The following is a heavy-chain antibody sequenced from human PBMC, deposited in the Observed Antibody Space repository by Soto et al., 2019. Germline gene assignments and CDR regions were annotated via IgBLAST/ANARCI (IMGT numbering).Heavy chain of an antibody. J-gene: IGHJ5*02. V-gene: IGHV3-11*06. CDR3: TREGTFGSGSNEAWFDP. Sequence: GGSLRLSCAASGFTFSDYYMSWIRQAPGKGLEWVSYISSSSSYTNYADSVKGRFTISRDDSKNTVYLQMDSLRAEDTAVYYCTREGTFGSGSNEAWFDPWGQGTLVTVSS. CDR2: ISSSSSYT. D-gene: IGHD6-25*01. CDR1: GFTFSDYY.